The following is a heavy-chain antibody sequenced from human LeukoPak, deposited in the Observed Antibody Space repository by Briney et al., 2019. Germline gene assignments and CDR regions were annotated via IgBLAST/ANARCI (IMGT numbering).Heavy chain of an antibody. D-gene: IGHD3-22*01. CDR1: GGTFSSYA. CDR2: IIPIFGTA. J-gene: IGHJ4*02. CDR3: ARWAPSNYDSSGYDY. V-gene: IGHV1-69*05. Sequence: SVKVSCKASGGTFSSYAISWVRQAPGQGLEWMGGIIPIFGTANYAQKFQGRVTMTRDTSTSTVYMELSSLRSEDTAVYYCARWAPSNYDSSGYDYWGQGTLVTVSS.